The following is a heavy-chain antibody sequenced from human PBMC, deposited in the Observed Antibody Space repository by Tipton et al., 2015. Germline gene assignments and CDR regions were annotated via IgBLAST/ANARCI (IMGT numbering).Heavy chain of an antibody. V-gene: IGHV3-53*01. CDR2: IYSGGST. Sequence: SLRLSCAASGFTFSTYWMSWVRQAPGKGLEWVSVIYSGGSTCYADSVKGRFTISRDNAKNSLYLQMTSLRAEDTAFYYCATAEYNRGFIGRPLDYWGQGILVIVSS. D-gene: IGHD1-1*01. CDR3: ATAEYNRGFIGRPLDY. CDR1: GFTFSTYW. J-gene: IGHJ4*02.